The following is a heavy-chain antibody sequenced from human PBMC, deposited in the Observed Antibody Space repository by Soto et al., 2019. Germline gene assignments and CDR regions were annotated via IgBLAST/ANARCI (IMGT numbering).Heavy chain of an antibody. D-gene: IGHD6-13*01. Sequence: GGSLRLSCAASGFTFSSYAMSWVRQAPGKGLEWVSAISGSGGSTYYADSVKGRFTISRDNSKNTLYLQMNSLRAEDTAVYYCAKDDECIAAAGITFDYWGQGTLVTVSA. J-gene: IGHJ4*02. V-gene: IGHV3-23*01. CDR2: ISGSGGST. CDR1: GFTFSSYA. CDR3: AKDDECIAAAGITFDY.